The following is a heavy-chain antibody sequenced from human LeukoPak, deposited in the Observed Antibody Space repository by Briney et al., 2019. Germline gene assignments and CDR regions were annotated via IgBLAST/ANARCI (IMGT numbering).Heavy chain of an antibody. CDR1: GFTFSSYA. CDR2: IKQDGSEK. V-gene: IGHV3-7*01. CDR3: ATTDLYGSGSYYGDY. Sequence: PGGSLRLSCAASGFTFSSYAMNWVRQAPGKGLEWVANIKQDGSEKYYVDSVKGRFTISRDNAKNSLYLQMNSLRAEDTAVYYCATTDLYGSGSYYGDYWGQGTLVTVSS. D-gene: IGHD3-10*01. J-gene: IGHJ4*02.